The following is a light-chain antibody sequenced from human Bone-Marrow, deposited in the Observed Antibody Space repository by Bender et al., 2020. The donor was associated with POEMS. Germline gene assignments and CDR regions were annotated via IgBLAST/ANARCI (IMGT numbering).Light chain of an antibody. Sequence: QSVLTQPPSASGTPGQRVSISCSGSSSDIGSNTVNWYQQLPGSAPKVVIYSDNERPSGVPDRFSASKSGTSASLAISGLQSEDEADYYCAAWDDSLNGPVFGGGTQLTVL. CDR1: SSDIGSNT. CDR3: AAWDDSLNGPV. J-gene: IGLJ3*02. V-gene: IGLV1-44*01. CDR2: SDN.